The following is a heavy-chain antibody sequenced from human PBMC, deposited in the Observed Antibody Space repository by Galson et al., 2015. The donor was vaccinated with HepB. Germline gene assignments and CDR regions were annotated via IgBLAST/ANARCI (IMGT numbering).Heavy chain of an antibody. CDR3: ARELYRYRFAFDI. Sequence: SLRLSCAASGFTFSSYSMNWVRQAPGKGLEWVSSISSSSSYIYYADSVKGRFTISRDNAKNSLYLQMNSLRAEDTAVYYCARELYRYRFAFDIWGQGTMVTVSS. D-gene: IGHD2-2*02. J-gene: IGHJ3*02. CDR2: ISSSSSYI. CDR1: GFTFSSYS. V-gene: IGHV3-21*01.